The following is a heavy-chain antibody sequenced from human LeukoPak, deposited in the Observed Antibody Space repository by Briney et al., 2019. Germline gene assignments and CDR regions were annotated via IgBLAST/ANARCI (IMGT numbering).Heavy chain of an antibody. D-gene: IGHD1-14*01. CDR1: DGSISSSNYY. V-gene: IGHV4-39*01. CDR2: IFYTGNT. CDR3: ARLNKPGWFDP. Sequence: SETLSLTCTVSDGSISSSNYYWAWIRQPPGKGLEWIANIFYTGNTYYDPSLKSRVTISIDTSKNQFSLRLNSVTATDTAVYYCARLNKPGWFDPWGQGTLVTVSS. J-gene: IGHJ5*02.